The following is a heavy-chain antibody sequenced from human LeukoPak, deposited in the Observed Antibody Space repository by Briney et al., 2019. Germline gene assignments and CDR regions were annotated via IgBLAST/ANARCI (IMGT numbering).Heavy chain of an antibody. CDR2: IIPIFGAA. Sequence: SVKVSCKASGGTFSSYAISWVRQAPGQGLEWMGGIIPIFGAANYAQKFQGRVTITTDESTSTAYMELSSLRSEDTAVYYCARGTGTGGDYFDYWGQGTLVTVSS. CDR3: ARGTGTGGDYFDY. J-gene: IGHJ4*02. V-gene: IGHV1-69*05. CDR1: GGTFSSYA. D-gene: IGHD1-7*01.